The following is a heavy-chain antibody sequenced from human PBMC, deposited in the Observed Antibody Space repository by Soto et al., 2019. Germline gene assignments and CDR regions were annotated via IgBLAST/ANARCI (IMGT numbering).Heavy chain of an antibody. Sequence: SGAEVKKPGASVKVSCKASGYTFTSYDINWVRQATGQGLEWMGWMNPNSGNTGYAQKFQGRVTMTRNTSISTAYMELSSLRSDDTAVYYCAREGEYCISTSCYRGWCDPWGQGTLVTVSS. V-gene: IGHV1-8*01. CDR1: GYTFTSYD. J-gene: IGHJ5*02. CDR3: AREGEYCISTSCYRGWCDP. D-gene: IGHD2-2*02. CDR2: MNPNSGNT.